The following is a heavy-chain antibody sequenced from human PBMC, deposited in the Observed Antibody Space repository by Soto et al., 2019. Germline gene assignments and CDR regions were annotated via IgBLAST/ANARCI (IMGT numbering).Heavy chain of an antibody. CDR1: GFTFSSYA. Sequence: QVQLLESGGGVVQPGRSLRLSCAASGFTFSSYAMHWVRQAPGKGLEWVAVISYDGSNKYYADSVKGRFTISRDNSKNTLYLHIGRLRAEDTAVYYWARDCVYCSGGSGYRSVDYYYGMDVWGQGTTLTVSS. D-gene: IGHD2-15*01. CDR2: ISYDGSNK. J-gene: IGHJ6*02. V-gene: IGHV3-30-3*01. CDR3: ARDCVYCSGGSGYRSVDYYYGMDV.